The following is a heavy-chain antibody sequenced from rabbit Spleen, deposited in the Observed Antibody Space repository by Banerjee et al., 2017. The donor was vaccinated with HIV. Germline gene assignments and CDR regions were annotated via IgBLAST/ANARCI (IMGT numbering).Heavy chain of an antibody. J-gene: IGHJ6*01. Sequence: QEQLKETGGGLVQPGGSLTLSCKASGFDLSSYGVSWVRQAPGKGLEWIGCIYTGDGSTYYASWAKGRFTISKTSSTTVTLQMTSLTVADTATYFCARDTGSSFSSYGMDLWGPGTLVTVS. V-gene: IGHV1S39*01. CDR2: IYTGDGST. CDR1: GFDLSSYG. D-gene: IGHD8-1*01. CDR3: ARDTGSSFSSYGMDL.